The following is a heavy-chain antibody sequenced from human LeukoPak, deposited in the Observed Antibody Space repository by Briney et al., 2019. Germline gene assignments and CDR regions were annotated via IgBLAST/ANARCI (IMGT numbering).Heavy chain of an antibody. CDR2: IYSGGST. Sequence: GGSLRLSCAASGFTVSSNYMSWVRQAPGKGLEWVSVIYSGGSTYYADSVKGRFTISRDNSKNTLYLQMNSLRAEDTAVYYCARMFFFDASGYYPLFDFWGQGTLVTVSS. V-gene: IGHV3-53*01. CDR3: ARMFFFDASGYYPLFDF. CDR1: GFTVSSNY. J-gene: IGHJ4*02. D-gene: IGHD3-22*01.